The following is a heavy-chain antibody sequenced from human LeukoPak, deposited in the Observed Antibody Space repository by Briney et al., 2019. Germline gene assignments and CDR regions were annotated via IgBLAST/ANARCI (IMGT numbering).Heavy chain of an antibody. D-gene: IGHD5-12*01. CDR1: VFTFSSYA. CDR3: VKDGRPVVGGYDPNWFDP. CDR2: ISSNGGST. J-gene: IGHJ5*02. Sequence: PGGTLRLSCSASVFTFSSYAMHWVPEAPRKGLEYVSAISSNGGSTYYADSVKGRFTISRDNSKNTLYLQMSSLRAEDTAVYYCVKDGRPVVGGYDPNWFDPWGQGTLVTVSS. V-gene: IGHV3-64D*06.